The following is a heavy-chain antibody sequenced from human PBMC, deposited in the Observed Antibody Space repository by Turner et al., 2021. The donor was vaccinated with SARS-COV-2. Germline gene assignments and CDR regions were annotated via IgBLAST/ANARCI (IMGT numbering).Heavy chain of an antibody. V-gene: IGHV4-39*01. J-gene: IGHJ5*02. CDR3: ASRRGGSAAYNP. D-gene: IGHD6-13*01. CDR2: IYYSGST. Sequence: QLQLPESGPGLVKPSETLSVTCTVSGGSINTSPYYWGWIRQPPGKGLEWIGNIYYSGSTYYNPSLKSRIIISIDTYKNQFSLQVTSVTAADTAIYYCASRRGGSAAYNPWGQGTLVTVSS. CDR1: GGSINTSPYY.